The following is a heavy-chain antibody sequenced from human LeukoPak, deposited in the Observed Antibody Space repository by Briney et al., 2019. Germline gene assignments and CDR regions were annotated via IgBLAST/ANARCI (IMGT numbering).Heavy chain of an antibody. CDR2: ISPYNGNT. J-gene: IGHJ3*02. CDR1: GYIFSNFFSSYG. CDR3: ARLNDAFDI. Sequence: ASVKVSCKASGYIFSNFFSSYGISWVRQAPGQGLEWMGWISPYNGNTNYAQKLQGRVTMTTDTSTSTAYMELRSLRSDDTAVYYCARLNDAFDIWGQGTMVTVSS. V-gene: IGHV1-18*01.